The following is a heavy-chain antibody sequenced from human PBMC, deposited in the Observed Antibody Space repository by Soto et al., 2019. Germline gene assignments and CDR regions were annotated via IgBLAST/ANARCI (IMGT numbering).Heavy chain of an antibody. Sequence: EVQLLQSGGGLVQPGGSLRLSCVASGFTFTNYAMSWVRQAPGKGLEWVSLISGSGTKTYYADSVKGRFTISRDSSKNTLYLHIDSLRADATAVYYCALPMAGTSFFDSWGQGALVTVSS. CDR2: ISGSGTKT. V-gene: IGHV3-23*01. CDR3: ALPMAGTSFFDS. J-gene: IGHJ4*02. CDR1: GFTFTNYA. D-gene: IGHD2-2*01.